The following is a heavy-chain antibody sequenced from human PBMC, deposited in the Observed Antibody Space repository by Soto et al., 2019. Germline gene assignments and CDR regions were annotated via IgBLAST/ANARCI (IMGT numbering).Heavy chain of an antibody. CDR3: ATGPSPCCDLAYGPGL. J-gene: IGHJ4*02. V-gene: IGHV3-30-3*01. D-gene: IGHD2-8*01. CDR1: GFTFSSYA. Sequence: GGTLRLSCAASGFTFSSYAMHWVRQAPGKGLEWVAVISYDGSNKYNADSVKGRFTISRDNSKNTLYLQMNSLRAEDTAVYYCATGPSPCCDLAYGPGLWGQGTLVTVPS. CDR2: ISYDGSNK.